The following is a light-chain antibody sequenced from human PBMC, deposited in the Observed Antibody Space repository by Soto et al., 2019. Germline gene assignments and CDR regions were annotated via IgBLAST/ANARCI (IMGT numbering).Light chain of an antibody. CDR3: QQYSKWPT. Sequence: EIVMTQSPATLSVSPGERATLSCRASESVSGNLAWYQQKPGQAPRLLIYDTASRATAIPARFSGSGSGTEFPLTISSLQSEDFAVYYCQQYSKWPTFGQGTRLEIK. V-gene: IGKV3-15*01. CDR2: DTA. J-gene: IGKJ5*01. CDR1: ESVSGN.